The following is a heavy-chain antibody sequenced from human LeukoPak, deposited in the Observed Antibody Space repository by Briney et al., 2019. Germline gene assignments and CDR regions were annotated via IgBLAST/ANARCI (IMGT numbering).Heavy chain of an antibody. V-gene: IGHV1-2*02. CDR2: INPNSGGT. CDR1: GYTFTGYY. Sequence: ASAKVSCKASGYTFTGYYMHWVRQAPGQGLEWMGWINPNSGGTNYAQKFQGRVTMTRDTSISTAYMELSRLRSDDTAVYYCARLDDYGDYGAVDYWGQGTLVTVSS. CDR3: ARLDDYGDYGAVDY. J-gene: IGHJ4*02. D-gene: IGHD4-17*01.